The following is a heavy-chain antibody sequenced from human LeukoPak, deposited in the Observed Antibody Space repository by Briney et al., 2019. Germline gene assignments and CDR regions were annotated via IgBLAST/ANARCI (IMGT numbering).Heavy chain of an antibody. Sequence: ASVKVSCKASGYTFTSYAMNWVRQAPGQGLEWMGWINTNTGNPTYAQGFTGRFVFSLDTSVSTAYLQISSLKAEDTALYYCAKDTGAFGSSGFMDVWGQGTTVTVSS. V-gene: IGHV7-4-1*02. CDR1: GYTFTSYA. J-gene: IGHJ6*02. CDR2: INTNTGNP. CDR3: AKDTGAFGSSGFMDV. D-gene: IGHD3-22*01.